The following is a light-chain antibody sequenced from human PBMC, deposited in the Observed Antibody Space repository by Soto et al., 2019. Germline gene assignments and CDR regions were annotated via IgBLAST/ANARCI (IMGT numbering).Light chain of an antibody. CDR1: SNDIGGYDY. Sequence: QSALTQPASVSGSPGQSITISCTGTSNDIGGYDYVSWYQQHPGKAPKLMIYDVSNRPSGVSDRFSGSKSGNTASLTISGLQAEDEADYYCSSYISNISGVVFSGGTKLTVL. J-gene: IGLJ2*01. CDR2: DVS. V-gene: IGLV2-14*01. CDR3: SSYISNISGVV.